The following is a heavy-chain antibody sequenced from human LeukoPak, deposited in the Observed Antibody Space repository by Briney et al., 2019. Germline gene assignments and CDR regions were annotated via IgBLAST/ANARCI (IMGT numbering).Heavy chain of an antibody. D-gene: IGHD2-2*01. Sequence: ASVKVSCKASGGTFSSYAISWVRQAPGQGLEWMGRINPNSGDTNYAQRFQGRVTMTRDTSISTAYMELSRLRSDDTAVYYCARDYCSSTSCLFDYWGQGTLVTVSS. CDR3: ARDYCSSTSCLFDY. V-gene: IGHV1-2*06. CDR2: INPNSGDT. J-gene: IGHJ4*02. CDR1: GGTFSSYA.